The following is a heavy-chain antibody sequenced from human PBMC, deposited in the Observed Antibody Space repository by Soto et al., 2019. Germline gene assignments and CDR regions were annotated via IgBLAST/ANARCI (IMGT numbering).Heavy chain of an antibody. V-gene: IGHV3-23*04. CDR3: AKVGWRTHFQY. Sequence: EVQLVESGGGLVQPGGSLRLSCAASGFTFSSYAMSWVRQAPGKGLEWLSTIGARDGTTDYADSVKGRFTISRDNSKNTLYMQMNSLRAEDTAVYYCAKVGWRTHFQYWGQGTLVTVSS. J-gene: IGHJ4*02. CDR1: GFTFSSYA. D-gene: IGHD2-15*01. CDR2: IGARDGTT.